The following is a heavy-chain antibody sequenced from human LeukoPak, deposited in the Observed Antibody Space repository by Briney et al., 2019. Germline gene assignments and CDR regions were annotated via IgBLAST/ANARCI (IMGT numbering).Heavy chain of an antibody. J-gene: IGHJ4*02. CDR1: GFTFSSYA. CDR2: ISYDGSNK. D-gene: IGHD6-6*01. Sequence: GGSLRLSCAASGFTFSSYAMHWVRQAPGKGLEWVAVISYDGSNKYYADSVKGRFTISRDNSKNTLYLQMSSLRSEDTAVYYCARDGSPRTFDYWGQGTLVTVSS. V-gene: IGHV3-30-3*01. CDR3: ARDGSPRTFDY.